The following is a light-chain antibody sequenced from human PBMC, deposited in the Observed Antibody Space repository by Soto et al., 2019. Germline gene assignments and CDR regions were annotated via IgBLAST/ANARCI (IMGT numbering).Light chain of an antibody. J-gene: IGKJ3*01. Sequence: MVLTQAPATLSLSPGARATLSCSASQGVNSYLSWYQHNPGHALRLLIYDASNSAAAISARFSGSGSGTDFTLTISSLEPEDFAFYYCQQRYNWQLTFGHGTKVDIK. CDR3: QQRYNWQLT. V-gene: IGKV3-11*01. CDR2: DAS. CDR1: QGVNSY.